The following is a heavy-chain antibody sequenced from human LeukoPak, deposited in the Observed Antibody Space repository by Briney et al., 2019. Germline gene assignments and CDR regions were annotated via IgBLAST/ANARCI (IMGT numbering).Heavy chain of an antibody. D-gene: IGHD2-15*01. CDR2: IHYSGST. CDR1: GGSISSSY. Sequence: PSETLSLTCTVSGGSISSSYWSWIRQPPGKGLEWIGYIHYSGSTNYNPSLKGRATISVDTSKAHFSLKLSSVTAADTAVYYCARHSNGGDCSGGSCYVFDYWGRGTLVTVSS. J-gene: IGHJ4*02. V-gene: IGHV4-59*08. CDR3: ARHSNGGDCSGGSCYVFDY.